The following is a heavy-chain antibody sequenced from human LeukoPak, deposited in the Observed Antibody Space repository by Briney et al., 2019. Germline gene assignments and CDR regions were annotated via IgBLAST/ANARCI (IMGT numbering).Heavy chain of an antibody. D-gene: IGHD5-12*01. J-gene: IGHJ2*01. V-gene: IGHV4-59*01. CDR2: IYYSGST. CDR3: ARLKGRGYWYSDL. Sequence: SETLSLTCTVSGGSISSYYWSWIRQPPGKGLEWIGYIYYSGSTDYNPSLKSRVTISVDTSKNQFSLKLSSVTAADTAVYYCARLKGRGYWYSDLWGRGTLVTVSS. CDR1: GGSISSYY.